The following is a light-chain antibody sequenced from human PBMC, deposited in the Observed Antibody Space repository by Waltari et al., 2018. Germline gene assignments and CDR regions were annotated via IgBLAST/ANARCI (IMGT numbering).Light chain of an antibody. J-gene: IGLJ2*01. Sequence: QSALTQPASVSGSPGQSITISCTGTSSDVGSYDLVSWYQQHPGKAPKRMIYEGSKRPSGVSNRFSGSKSGNTASLTISGLQAEDEADYYCCSYAGSSTFTFGGGTKLTVL. CDR2: EGS. V-gene: IGLV2-23*03. CDR3: CSYAGSSTFT. CDR1: SSDVGSYDL.